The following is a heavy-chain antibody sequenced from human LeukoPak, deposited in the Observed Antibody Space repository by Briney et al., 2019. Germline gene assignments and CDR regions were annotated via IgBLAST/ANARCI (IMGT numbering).Heavy chain of an antibody. V-gene: IGHV1-69*13. CDR2: IIPIFRTP. J-gene: IGHJ4*02. D-gene: IGHD1-26*01. Sequence: GASVKVSCKASGYTFTSYGISWVRQAPGQGLEWMGGIIPIFRTPDHAQKFQGRVIITADESTSTAYMELSSLRSEDTAVYYCARDGGATISDWGQGTLVTVSS. CDR1: GYTFTSYG. CDR3: ARDGGATISD.